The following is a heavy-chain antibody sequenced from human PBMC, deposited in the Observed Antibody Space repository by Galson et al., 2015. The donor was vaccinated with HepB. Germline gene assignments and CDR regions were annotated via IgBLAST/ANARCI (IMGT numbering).Heavy chain of an antibody. V-gene: IGHV1-18*04. D-gene: IGHD2-2*01. J-gene: IGHJ5*02. CDR3: ARDRNIVVVPAARGGEGAYNWFDP. CDR1: GYTFTSYG. Sequence: QSGAEVKKPGESLKISCKASGYTFTSYGISWVRQAPGQGLEWMGWISAYNGNTNYAQKLQGRVTMTTDTSTSTAYMELRSLRSDDTAVYYCARDRNIVVVPAARGGEGAYNWFDPWGQGTLVTVSS. CDR2: ISAYNGNT.